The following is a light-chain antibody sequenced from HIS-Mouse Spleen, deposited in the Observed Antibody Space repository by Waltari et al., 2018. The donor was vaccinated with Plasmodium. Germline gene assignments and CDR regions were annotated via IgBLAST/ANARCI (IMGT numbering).Light chain of an antibody. Sequence: AIRMTQSPSSFSASTGDRVTLTCRASQGISSYLAWYQQKPGKAPKPLIYAASTLQSGVPSRFSGSGSGTDFTLTISCLQSEDFATYYCQQYYSYLLTFGGGTKVEIK. CDR2: AAS. J-gene: IGKJ4*01. CDR1: QGISSY. V-gene: IGKV1-8*01. CDR3: QQYYSYLLT.